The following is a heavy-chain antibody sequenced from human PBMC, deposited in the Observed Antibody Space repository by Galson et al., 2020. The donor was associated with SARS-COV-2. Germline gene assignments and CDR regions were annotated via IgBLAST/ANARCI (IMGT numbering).Heavy chain of an antibody. D-gene: IGHD6-19*01. CDR1: GFTFSSYA. CDR2: ISGSGGST. Sequence: QAGGSLRLSCAASGFTFSSYAMSWVRQAPGKGLEWVSAISGSGGSTYYADSVKGRFTISRDNSKNTLYLQMNSLRAEDTAVYYCAKDQVVSYSSGWYTHDAFDIWGQGTMVTVSS. V-gene: IGHV3-23*01. J-gene: IGHJ3*02. CDR3: AKDQVVSYSSGWYTHDAFDI.